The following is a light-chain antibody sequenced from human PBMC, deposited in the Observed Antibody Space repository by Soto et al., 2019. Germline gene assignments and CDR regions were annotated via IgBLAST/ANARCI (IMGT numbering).Light chain of an antibody. CDR2: DVS. J-gene: IGKJ2*01. V-gene: IGKV1-5*01. CDR3: QQYNSDSYT. Sequence: DIQMTQSPSTLSAHVGDRVTITCRASQILSSWAWYQQKPGKAPNLLIYDVSSLEGGVPSKFSGSASGTEFNLTISSLQPDDFATYYCQQYNSDSYTFGQGTKLEIK. CDR1: QILSSW.